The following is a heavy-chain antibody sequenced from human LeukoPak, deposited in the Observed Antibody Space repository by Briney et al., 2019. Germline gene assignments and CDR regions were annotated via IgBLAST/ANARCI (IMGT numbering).Heavy chain of an antibody. D-gene: IGHD3-10*01. V-gene: IGHV4-59*01. Sequence: SETLSLTCTVSGGSISSYYWSWIRQPPGKGLEWIGYMYYSGSTNYNPSLKSRVTISIDTSKNQFSLKLSSATAADTAVYYCARAPEYGSGIYYFDYWGQGTLVTVSS. CDR2: MYYSGST. CDR1: GGSISSYY. CDR3: ARAPEYGSGIYYFDY. J-gene: IGHJ4*02.